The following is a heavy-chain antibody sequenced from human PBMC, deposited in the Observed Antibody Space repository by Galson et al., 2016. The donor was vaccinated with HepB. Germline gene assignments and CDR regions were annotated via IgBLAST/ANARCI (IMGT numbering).Heavy chain of an antibody. Sequence: SLRLSCAASGFTFSGHGMHWVRQAPGRGLEWVSVISKDGSNTQYVDSVKGRFTISRDNSKNTLFLQMNSLRVEDTAVYYCAKVDYGGKCSMDYWGQGTLVTVSS. V-gene: IGHV3-30*18. CDR3: AKVDYGGKCSMDY. J-gene: IGHJ4*02. D-gene: IGHD2-21*01. CDR1: GFTFSGHG. CDR2: ISKDGSNT.